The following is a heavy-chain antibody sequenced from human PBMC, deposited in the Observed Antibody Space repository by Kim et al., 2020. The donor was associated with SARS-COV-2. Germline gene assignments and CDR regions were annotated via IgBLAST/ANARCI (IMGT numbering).Heavy chain of an antibody. CDR2: IYYSGST. Sequence: SETLSLTCTVSGGSISSYYWSWIRQPPGKGLEWIGYIYYSGSTNYNPSLKSRVTISVDTSKNQFSLMLSSVTAADTAVYYCARDRPLDYYGSGGHRPYSYDGMDVWGQGTMVTVSS. J-gene: IGHJ6*02. CDR3: ARDRPLDYYGSGGHRPYSYDGMDV. V-gene: IGHV4-59*01. D-gene: IGHD3-10*01. CDR1: GGSISSYY.